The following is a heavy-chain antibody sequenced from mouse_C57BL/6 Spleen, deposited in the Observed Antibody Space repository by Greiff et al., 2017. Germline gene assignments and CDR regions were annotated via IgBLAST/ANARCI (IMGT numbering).Heavy chain of an antibody. J-gene: IGHJ1*03. Sequence: VQLKESVAELVRPGASVKLSCTASGFNIKNTYMPWVKQRPEQGLEWIGRIDPANGNTKYAPKFQGKATINADTSSNTAYLQLSSLTSEDTAIYYCARGLLPYWYFDVWGTGTTVTVSS. D-gene: IGHD2-3*01. CDR3: ARGLLPYWYFDV. CDR2: IDPANGNT. V-gene: IGHV14-3*01. CDR1: GFNIKNTY.